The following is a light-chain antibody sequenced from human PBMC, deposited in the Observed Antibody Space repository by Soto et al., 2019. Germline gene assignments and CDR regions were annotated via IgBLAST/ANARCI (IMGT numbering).Light chain of an antibody. CDR3: SSYRSCTTPGVV. V-gene: IGLV2-14*01. CDR2: DVT. Sequence: QSALTQPASVSGSPGQSITISCTGTSSDVGGYKYVSWYQQHPGKAPKLMIYDVTNRPSGVSSRFSGSKSANTASLTISGLQAEDEADYYCSSYRSCTTPGVVFGGGTKLTVL. J-gene: IGLJ2*01. CDR1: SSDVGGYKY.